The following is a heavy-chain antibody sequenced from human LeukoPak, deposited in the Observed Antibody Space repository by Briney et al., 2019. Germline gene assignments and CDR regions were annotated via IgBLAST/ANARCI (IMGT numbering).Heavy chain of an antibody. Sequence: SETLSLTCTVSGGSISSYYWSWIRQPPGKGLEWIGYIYYSGSTNYNPSLKSRVTISADTSKNQFSLKLSSVTAADTAVYYCARDSSSEYYFDYWGQGTLVTVSS. CDR1: GGSISSYY. CDR2: IYYSGST. J-gene: IGHJ4*02. D-gene: IGHD6-6*01. V-gene: IGHV4-59*01. CDR3: ARDSSSEYYFDY.